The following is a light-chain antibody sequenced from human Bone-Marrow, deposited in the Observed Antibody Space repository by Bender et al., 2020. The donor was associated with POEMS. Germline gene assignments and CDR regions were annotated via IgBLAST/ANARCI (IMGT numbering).Light chain of an antibody. V-gene: IGLV3-1*01. CDR2: QDT. CDR1: ALGDKY. CDR3: QAWDSSTGVV. Sequence: YELRQAPSVSVSPGQTAIITCSGDALGDKYTCWYQQKPGQSPLLVIHQDTERPSGIPERFSGSNSGNTATLTISETQAMDEADYYCQAWDSSTGVVFGGGTKLTVL. J-gene: IGLJ2*01.